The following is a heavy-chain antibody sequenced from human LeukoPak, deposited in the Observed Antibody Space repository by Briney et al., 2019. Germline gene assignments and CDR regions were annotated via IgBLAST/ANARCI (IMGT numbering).Heavy chain of an antibody. CDR2: ISYDGSNK. J-gene: IGHJ4*02. Sequence: PGGSLRLSCAASGFTFSSYGMHWVRQAPGKGLEWVEVISYDGSNKYYADSVKGRFTISRDNSKNTLYLQMNSLRAEDTAVYYCARLGDIDYWGQGTLVTVSS. CDR3: ARLGDIDY. V-gene: IGHV3-30*03. D-gene: IGHD2-21*01. CDR1: GFTFSSYG.